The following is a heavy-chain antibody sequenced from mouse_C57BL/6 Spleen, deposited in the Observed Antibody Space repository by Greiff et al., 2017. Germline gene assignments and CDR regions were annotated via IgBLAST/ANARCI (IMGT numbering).Heavy chain of an antibody. CDR2: IDPNSGGT. CDR3: ANSYSDYYALDY. V-gene: IGHV1-72*01. J-gene: IGHJ4*01. Sequence: QVQLQQPGAELVKPGASVKLSCKASGYTFTGYWMHWVKQRPGRGLEWIGRIDPNSGGTKYNEKFKSKATLTVDKASSTAYMQLSSLTSEDSAVYDGANSYSDYYALDYWGQGTSVTVSS. CDR1: GYTFTGYW. D-gene: IGHD2-12*01.